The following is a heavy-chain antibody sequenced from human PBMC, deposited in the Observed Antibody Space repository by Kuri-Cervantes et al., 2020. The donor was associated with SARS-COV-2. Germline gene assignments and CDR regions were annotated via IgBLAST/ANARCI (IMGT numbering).Heavy chain of an antibody. D-gene: IGHD3-10*01. CDR2: FDPEDGET. V-gene: IGHV1-24*01. Sequence: ASVKVSCKVSGYTLTELSMHWVRQAPGKGPEWMGGFDPEDGETIYAQKFQGRVTMTEDTSTDTAYMELSSLRSEDTAVYYCARGSIFSDTGGWYFDYWGQGTLVTVSS. CDR1: GYTLTELS. J-gene: IGHJ4*02. CDR3: ARGSIFSDTGGWYFDY.